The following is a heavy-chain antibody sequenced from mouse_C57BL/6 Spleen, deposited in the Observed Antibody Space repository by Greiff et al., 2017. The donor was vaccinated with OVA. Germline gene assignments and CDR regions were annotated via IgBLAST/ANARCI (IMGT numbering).Heavy chain of an antibody. Sequence: QVQLQQSGTELVKPGASVKLSCKASGYTFTSYWMHWVKQRPGQGLEWIGNINPSNGGTNYNEKFKSKATLTVDKSSSTAYMQLSSLTSEDSAVYYCARYYGSSPYWYFDVWGTGTTVTVSS. V-gene: IGHV1-53*01. CDR3: ARYYGSSPYWYFDV. CDR1: GYTFTSYW. J-gene: IGHJ1*03. D-gene: IGHD1-1*01. CDR2: INPSNGGT.